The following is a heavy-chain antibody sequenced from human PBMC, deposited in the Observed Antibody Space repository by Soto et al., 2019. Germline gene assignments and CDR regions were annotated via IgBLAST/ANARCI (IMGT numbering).Heavy chain of an antibody. CDR3: ARDLRYDFDY. D-gene: IGHD3-9*01. CDR2: FDPEDGET. J-gene: IGHJ4*02. Sequence: ASVKVACKVSGYTLTELSMHWVRQAPGKGLEWMGGFDPEDGETIYAQKFQGRVTMTEDTSASTAYMELSSLRSEDTAVYYCARDLRYDFDYWGQGTLVTVSS. V-gene: IGHV1-24*01. CDR1: GYTLTELS.